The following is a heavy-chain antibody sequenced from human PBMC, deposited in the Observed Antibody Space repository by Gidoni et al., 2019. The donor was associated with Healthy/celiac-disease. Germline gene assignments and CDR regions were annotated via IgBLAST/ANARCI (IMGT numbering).Heavy chain of an antibody. V-gene: IGHV3-9*01. D-gene: IGHD6-19*01. CDR2: ISWNRGSI. J-gene: IGHJ3*02. Sequence: EVQLVESGGGLLQPVRSLRLSCAASGFTFDDYAIHWVRQAPGKGLEWVSGISWNRGSIGYADSVKGRFTISRDNAKNSLYLQMNSLRAEDTALYYCAKADDSSGWYEAGAFDIWGQGTMVTVSS. CDR1: GFTFDDYA. CDR3: AKADDSSGWYEAGAFDI.